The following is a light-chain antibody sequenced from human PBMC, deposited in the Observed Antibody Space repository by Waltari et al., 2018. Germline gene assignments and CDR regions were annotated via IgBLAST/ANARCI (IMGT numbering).Light chain of an antibody. CDR3: QQYSSYFMST. CDR2: NTS. V-gene: IGKV1-5*03. CDR1: QSVGNR. Sequence: DIPMTQSPSTLSASVGDRVTITCRASQSVGNRLAWYQQKTGKAPKLLMYNTSTLERGVPSRLSGSGSGTEFSLTISSLQPDDFGTYYCQQYSSYFMSTFGQGTKVEIK. J-gene: IGKJ2*01.